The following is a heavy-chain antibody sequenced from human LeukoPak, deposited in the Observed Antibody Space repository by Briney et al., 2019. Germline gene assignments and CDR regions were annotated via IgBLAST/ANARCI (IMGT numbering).Heavy chain of an antibody. CDR2: IYTSGST. CDR1: GNSISSGDNY. J-gene: IGHJ6*03. V-gene: IGHV4-61*02. D-gene: IGHD3-9*01. CDR3: AKQTGRYDILTGHYYYYMDV. Sequence: SETLSLTCTVSGNSISSGDNYWSWIRQPAGKGLEWIGRIYTSGSTNYNPSLKSRVTISVDTSKNQFSLKLSSVTAADTAVYYCAKQTGRYDILTGHYYYYMDVWGKGTTVTISS.